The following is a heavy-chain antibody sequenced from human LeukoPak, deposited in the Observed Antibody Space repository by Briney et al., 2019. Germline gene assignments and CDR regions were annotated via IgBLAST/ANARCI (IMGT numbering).Heavy chain of an antibody. CDR2: IYPGDSDT. CDR3: ASAREYCSSTSCYQDYFDY. J-gene: IGHJ4*02. CDR1: GYSFTSYW. Sequence: GESLKISCKGSGYSFTSYWIGWVRQMPGKGLEWMGIIYPGDSDTRYSPSFQGQVTISADKSISTAYLQWSSLKASDTAMYYCASAREYCSSTSCYQDYFDYWGQGTLVTVSS. V-gene: IGHV5-51*01. D-gene: IGHD2-2*01.